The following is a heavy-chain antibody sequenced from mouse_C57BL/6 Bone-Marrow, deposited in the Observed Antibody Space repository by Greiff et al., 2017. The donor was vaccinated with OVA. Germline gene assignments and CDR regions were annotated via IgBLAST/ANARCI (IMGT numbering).Heavy chain of an antibody. J-gene: IGHJ1*03. CDR1: GFNIKDYY. D-gene: IGHD2-3*01. CDR2: IDPEDGET. CDR3: APDGYYGYWYFDV. V-gene: IGHV14-2*01. Sequence: EVQLQQSGAELVKPGASVKLSCTASGFNIKDYYMHWVKQRTEQGLEWIGRIDPEDGETKSAPKFQGKATITADTSSNTAYLQLSSLTSEDTAVYYCAPDGYYGYWYFDVWGTGTTVTVSS.